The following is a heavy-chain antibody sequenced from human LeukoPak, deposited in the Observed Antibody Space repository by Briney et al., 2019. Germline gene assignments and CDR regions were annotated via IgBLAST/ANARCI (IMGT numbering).Heavy chain of an antibody. CDR2: ISGSGGST. CDR1: GFTFSSYA. V-gene: IGHV3-23*01. CDR3: ARPKVGRYCSSTSCYGFDY. J-gene: IGHJ4*02. D-gene: IGHD2-2*01. Sequence: GGSLRLSCAASGFTFSSYAMSWVRQAPGKGLEWVSAISGSGGSTHYADSVKGRFTISRDNSKNTLYLQMNSLRAEDTAVYYCARPKVGRYCSSTSCYGFDYWGQGTLVTVSS.